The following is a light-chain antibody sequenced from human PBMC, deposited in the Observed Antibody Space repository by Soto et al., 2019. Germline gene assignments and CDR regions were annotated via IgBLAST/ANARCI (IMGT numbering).Light chain of an antibody. CDR2: GGS. J-gene: IGKJ2*01. V-gene: IGKV1-39*01. CDR3: QQSYSIPYT. CDR1: QRIATY. Sequence: DNQMTQSPSSLSTTVGDRVTITCRASQRIATYLNWYQHKPGRAPNLLIYGGSTLQSGVPSRFSGSGSGTDFALTISSLQPEDFATYYCQQSYSIPYTFGQGTKLEI.